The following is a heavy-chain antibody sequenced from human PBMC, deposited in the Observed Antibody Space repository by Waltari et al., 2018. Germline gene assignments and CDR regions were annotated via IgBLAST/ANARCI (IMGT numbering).Heavy chain of an antibody. CDR3: AKSLIAAAVDY. J-gene: IGHJ4*02. CDR1: GFTFSSYG. D-gene: IGHD6-13*01. CDR2: ITYDGSNK. Sequence: QVQLVESGGGVVQPGRSLRLSCAASGFTFSSYGMHWVRQAPGKGVEWGAVITYDGSNKYYADSVKGRFTISRDNSKNTLYLQMNSLGAEDTAVYYCAKSLIAAAVDYWGQGTLVTVSS. V-gene: IGHV3-30*18.